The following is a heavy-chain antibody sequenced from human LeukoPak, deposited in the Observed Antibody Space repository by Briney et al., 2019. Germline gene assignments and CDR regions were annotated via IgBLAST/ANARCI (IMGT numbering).Heavy chain of an antibody. D-gene: IGHD2-2*01. V-gene: IGHV4-59*08. CDR3: AGLVVPAALTGFDP. CDR1: GGSISSYY. Sequence: SETLSLTCTVSGGSISSYYWSWIRQPPGKGLEWIGYIYYSGSTNYNPSLKSRVTISVDTSKNQFSVKLSSVTAADTAVYYCAGLVVPAALTGFDPWGQGTLVTVSS. CDR2: IYYSGST. J-gene: IGHJ5*02.